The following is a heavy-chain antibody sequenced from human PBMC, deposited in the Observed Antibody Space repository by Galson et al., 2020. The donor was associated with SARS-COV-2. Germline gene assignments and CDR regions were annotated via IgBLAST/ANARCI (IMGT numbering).Heavy chain of an antibody. V-gene: IGHV4-30-4*01. Sequence: SETLSLTCTVSGGSISSGDYYWSWIRQPPGKGLEWIGYIYYSGSTYYNPSLKSRVTISVDTSKNQFSLKLSSVTAAVTAVYYCARGGRFLEWLLSVNYYYYMDVWGKGTTVTVSS. CDR2: IYYSGST. CDR3: ARGGRFLEWLLSVNYYYYMDV. D-gene: IGHD3-3*01. J-gene: IGHJ6*03. CDR1: GGSISSGDYY.